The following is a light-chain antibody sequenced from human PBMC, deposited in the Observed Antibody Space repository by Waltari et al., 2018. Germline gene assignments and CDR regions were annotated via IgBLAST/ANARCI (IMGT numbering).Light chain of an antibody. J-gene: IGLJ1*01. CDR1: SRDVGNYNL. V-gene: IGLV2-23*02. CDR3: CSYAGTSYV. Sequence: QSALTQPASVSGSPGQSITISCTGTSRDVGNYNLVSWYQQHPDKAPKLMIYGVSKRPSGVSNRFSGSKSGNTASLTISGLQDEDEADYYCCSYAGTSYVFGTGTKVTVL. CDR2: GVS.